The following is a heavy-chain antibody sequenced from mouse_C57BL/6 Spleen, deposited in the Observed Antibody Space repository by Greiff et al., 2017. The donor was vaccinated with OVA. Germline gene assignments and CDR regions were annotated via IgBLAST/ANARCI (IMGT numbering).Heavy chain of an antibody. D-gene: IGHD2-4*01. CDR2: IDPSDSYT. CDR3: ARYGLRGNYYAMDY. V-gene: IGHV1-50*01. J-gene: IGHJ4*01. CDR1: GYTFTSYW. Sequence: QVQLQQPGAELVKPGASVKLSCKASGYTFTSYWMQWVKQRPGQGLEWIGEIDPSDSYTNYNQRFKGKATLTVDTSSSTAYMQLSSLTSEDSAVYYCARYGLRGNYYAMDYWGQGTSVTVSS.